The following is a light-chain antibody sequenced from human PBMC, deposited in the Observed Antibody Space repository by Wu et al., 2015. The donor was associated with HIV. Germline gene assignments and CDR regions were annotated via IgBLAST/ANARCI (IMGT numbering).Light chain of an antibody. V-gene: IGKV1-8*01. CDR2: AAS. J-gene: IGKJ4*01. CDR1: FNINNY. CDR3: QQYFSDPL. Sequence: AFQITQSPSSLSASTGDTVTITCRTSFNINNYLAWYQQKPGKAPKLLIYAASTLVTGVPSRFSGSGSGTDFTLTISWLQSEDFATYYCQQYFSDPLFGGGTKVEI.